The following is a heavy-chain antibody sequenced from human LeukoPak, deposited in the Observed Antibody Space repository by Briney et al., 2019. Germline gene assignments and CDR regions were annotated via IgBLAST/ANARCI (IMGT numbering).Heavy chain of an antibody. CDR1: GGSISSSSYY. Sequence: SETLSLTCTVSGGSISSSSYYWGWIRQPPGKGLEWIGTIYYSGSTYYNPSLKSRVTISVDTSKNQFSLKLSSVTAPDTAIYYCASPRVGAHYFDYWGQGTLVTVSS. V-gene: IGHV4-39*01. CDR2: IYYSGST. CDR3: ASPRVGAHYFDY. J-gene: IGHJ4*02. D-gene: IGHD1-26*01.